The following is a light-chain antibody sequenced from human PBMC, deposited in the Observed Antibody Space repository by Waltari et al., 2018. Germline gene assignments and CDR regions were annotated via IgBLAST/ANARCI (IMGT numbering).Light chain of an antibody. CDR3: QHYVRLPAT. Sequence: EILLTQSPGTLSLSPGERATLSCRARQSVTMALAWYQQKPGQAPRLLIYDTSKRATGIPDRFSSSGSGTDFSLTISRLEPEDFAVYYCQHYVRLPATFGHGTKVEIK. J-gene: IGKJ1*01. CDR2: DTS. CDR1: QSVTMA. V-gene: IGKV3-20*01.